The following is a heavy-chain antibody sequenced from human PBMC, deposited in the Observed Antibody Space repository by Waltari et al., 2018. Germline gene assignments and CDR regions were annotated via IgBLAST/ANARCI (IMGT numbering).Heavy chain of an antibody. CDR1: GGSFSGYY. V-gene: IGHV4-34*02. D-gene: IGHD2-15*01. CDR3: VRLEDCTGPGGHCYSGDPFALDV. Sequence: QVQLQQWGAGLLQSSETLSLTCAVYGGSFSGYYWGWVRQPPGKGLEWIGEINHAGYTNHNPSLRRRVTMSADTAKSQFSLKLNSVTAADTAVYYCVRLEDCTGPGGHCYSGDPFALDVWGQGTTVTVS. CDR2: INHAGYT. J-gene: IGHJ6*02.